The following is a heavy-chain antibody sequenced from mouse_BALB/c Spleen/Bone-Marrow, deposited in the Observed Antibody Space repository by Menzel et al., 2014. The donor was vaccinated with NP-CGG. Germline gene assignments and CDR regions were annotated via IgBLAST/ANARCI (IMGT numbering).Heavy chain of an antibody. Sequence: DVKLVESGGGLVKPGGSLKLSCAASGFTFSSYAMPWVRQTPEKRLEWVASISSGGSTYYPDSVKGRFTIARDNARNILYLQMSSLRSEDTAMYYCAREEYGQKVYAMDYWGQGTSVTVSS. CDR1: GFTFSSYA. V-gene: IGHV5-6-5*01. CDR2: ISSGGST. CDR3: AREEYGQKVYAMDY. J-gene: IGHJ4*01. D-gene: IGHD2-10*02.